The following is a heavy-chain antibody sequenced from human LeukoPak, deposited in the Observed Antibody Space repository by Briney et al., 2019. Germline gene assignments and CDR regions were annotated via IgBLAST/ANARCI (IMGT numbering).Heavy chain of an antibody. V-gene: IGHV1-8*01. CDR1: GCTFISSD. Sequence: GASVKVSCKASGCTFISSDINWVRQATGQGLEWMGWVNPNSGTTGYAQTFQGRVSMTRDTSISTAYMELSSLRSEDTAVYYCATEVRGVLGDDGFDIWGQGTMVTVSS. CDR3: ATEVRGVLGDDGFDI. J-gene: IGHJ3*02. D-gene: IGHD3-10*01. CDR2: VNPNSGTT.